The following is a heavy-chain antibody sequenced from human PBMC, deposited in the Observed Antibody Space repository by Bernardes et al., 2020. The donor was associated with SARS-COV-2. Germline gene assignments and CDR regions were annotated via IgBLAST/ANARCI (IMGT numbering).Heavy chain of an antibody. CDR2: IKQDGSEK. CDR3: ASGVGRYCRGVNCYSSLDF. Sequence: GGSLRLSCAASGLTFSGYWMSWVRQAPGKGLEWVANIKQDGSEKNYVDSVKGRFTISRDNAKNSLYLQMNSLRAEDTAVYYCASGVGRYCRGVNCYSSLDFWGQGTLVTVSS. V-gene: IGHV3-7*01. J-gene: IGHJ1*01. D-gene: IGHD2-15*01. CDR1: GLTFSGYW.